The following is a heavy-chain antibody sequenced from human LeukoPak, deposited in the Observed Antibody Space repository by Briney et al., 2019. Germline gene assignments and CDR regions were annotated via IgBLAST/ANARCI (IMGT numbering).Heavy chain of an antibody. V-gene: IGHV3-7*03. CDR1: GFTFSSFW. CDR2: IEGDGSEK. CDR3: AGGSGWLIDY. Sequence: PGGSLRLSCAASGFTFSSFWMNWVRHTPGKGLEWVANIEGDGSEKNYKDSVKGRFTISRDNAKKSLHLQMNSLRAEDTGVYYCAGGSGWLIDYWGQGTLVTVSS. J-gene: IGHJ4*02. D-gene: IGHD6-19*01.